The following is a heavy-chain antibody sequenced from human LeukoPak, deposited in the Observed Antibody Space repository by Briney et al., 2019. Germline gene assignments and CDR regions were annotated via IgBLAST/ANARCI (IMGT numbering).Heavy chain of an antibody. D-gene: IGHD5-24*01. J-gene: IGHJ3*02. CDR3: AKDEARWLQFPRAFDI. Sequence: GGSLRLSCEASGFTQNAMGWVRQAPGKGLEWVASISRSGGNSHYADSVKGRFTISRDNSKNTLYLQMNSLRAEDTAVYYCAKDEARWLQFPRAFDIWGQGTMVTVSS. CDR1: GFTQNA. CDR2: ISRSGGNS. V-gene: IGHV3-23*01.